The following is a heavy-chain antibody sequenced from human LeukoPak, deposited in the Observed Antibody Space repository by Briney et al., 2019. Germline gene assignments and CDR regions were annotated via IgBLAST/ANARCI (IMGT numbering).Heavy chain of an antibody. V-gene: IGHV2-5*02. J-gene: IGHJ4*02. CDR2: IYWDDDK. D-gene: IGHD3-10*01. CDR1: GFSLSTTGVG. Sequence: GSGPTPVNPTQTLTLTCTFSGFSLSTTGVGVGWIRQPPGKALEWPAPIYWDDDKRYSPSLKSRLTITKDTSKNQVVLTMTNMDPVDTATYYCAHSRYYGSGSYGEYYFDYWGQGTLVTVSS. CDR3: AHSRYYGSGSYGEYYFDY.